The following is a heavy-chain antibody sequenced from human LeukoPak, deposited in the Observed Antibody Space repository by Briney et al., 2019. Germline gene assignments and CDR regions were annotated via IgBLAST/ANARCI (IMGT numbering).Heavy chain of an antibody. D-gene: IGHD4-17*01. CDR1: GYTLTELS. Sequence: RASVKVSCKVSGYTLTELSMHWVRQAPGKGLEWMGGFDPEDGETIYAQKFQGRVTMTEDTSTDTAYMELSSLRSEDTAIYYCATDSVNYGLARVSWGQGTLVTVSS. V-gene: IGHV1-24*01. CDR2: FDPEDGET. CDR3: ATDSVNYGLARVS. J-gene: IGHJ5*02.